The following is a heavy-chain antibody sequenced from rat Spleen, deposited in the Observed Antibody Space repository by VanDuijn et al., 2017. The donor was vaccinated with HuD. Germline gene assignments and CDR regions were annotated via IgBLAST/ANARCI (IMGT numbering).Heavy chain of an antibody. Sequence: QVQLKESGPGLVQPSQTLSLTCTVSGFSLTSYHVSWVRQPPGKGLEWIAAISSGGNTYYNSALKSRLSISRDTSKSQVFLKMNSLQTEDTAIYYCARGGELDWFAYWGQGTLVTVSS. D-gene: IGHD5-1*01. CDR1: GFSLTSYH. CDR3: ARGGELDWFAY. V-gene: IGHV2S12*01. J-gene: IGHJ3*01. CDR2: ISSGGNT.